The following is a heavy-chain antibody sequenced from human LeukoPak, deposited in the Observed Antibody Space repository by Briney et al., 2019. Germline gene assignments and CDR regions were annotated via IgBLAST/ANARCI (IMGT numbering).Heavy chain of an antibody. CDR1: GGPINNFF. V-gene: IGHV4-4*07. J-gene: IGHJ4*02. D-gene: IGHD4-17*01. CDR3: AREQTTGFDQ. CDR2: IYSNGST. Sequence: SETLSLTCTVSGGPINNFFWSWIRQPPGKGLEWMGRIYSNGSTRYNPSLKNRLTISLDKTKNQVSLKLTSVTAADTAMFVCAREQTTGFDQWGQGTLVTVSS.